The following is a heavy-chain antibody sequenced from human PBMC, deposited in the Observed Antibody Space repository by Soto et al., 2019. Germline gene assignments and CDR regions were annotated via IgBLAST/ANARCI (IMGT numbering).Heavy chain of an antibody. D-gene: IGHD2-15*01. J-gene: IGHJ4*01. CDR3: ARELPPDL. V-gene: IGHV3-53*01. Sequence: LRLSCAASGFTVSSKYMTWVRQAPGKGLEWVSILWSAGLTYYADSVKGRFTISRDNFKNTVYLQMNGLGVEDSGVYFCARELPPDLWGQGTLVTVSS. CDR2: LWSAGLT. CDR1: GFTVSSKY.